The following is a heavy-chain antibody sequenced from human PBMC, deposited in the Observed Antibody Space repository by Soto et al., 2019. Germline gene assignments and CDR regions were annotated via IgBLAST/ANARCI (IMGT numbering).Heavy chain of an antibody. CDR3: ARGGSGSYYDY. CDR1: GFTFSSYA. D-gene: IGHD1-26*01. CDR2: ISGSGGST. V-gene: IGHV3-23*01. J-gene: IGHJ4*02. Sequence: EVQLLESGGGLVQPGGSLRLSCAASGFTFSSYAMRWVRQAPVKGLEWVSAISGSGGSTYYADSVKGRFTISRDNSKNTLYLQMNSLRAGDTAVYYCARGGSGSYYDYWGQGTLVTVSS.